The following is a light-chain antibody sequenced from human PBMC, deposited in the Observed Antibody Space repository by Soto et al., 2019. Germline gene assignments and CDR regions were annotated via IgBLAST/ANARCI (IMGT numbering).Light chain of an antibody. CDR3: SSYTITSTVV. V-gene: IGLV2-14*01. Sequence: QSALTQPASVSGSPGQSITISCTGTSSDIAVYSYVSWFQQHPGKAPKLIIYDVSNRPSGVSSRFSGSKSGNTASLTISGLQAEDESDYYCSSYTITSTVVFGGGTKLTVL. J-gene: IGLJ2*01. CDR2: DVS. CDR1: SSDIAVYSY.